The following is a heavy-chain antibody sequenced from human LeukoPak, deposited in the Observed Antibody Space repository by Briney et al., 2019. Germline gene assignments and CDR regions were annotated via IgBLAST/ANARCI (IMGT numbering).Heavy chain of an antibody. CDR2: ISYDGTNK. V-gene: IGHV3-30*03. Sequence: PGGSLRLSCAASGFTFSAYGMHWVRQAPGKGLEWVAIISYDGTNKYYADSVKGRFTISRDNSKNTLYLQMNSLRAEDTAVYYCASSLDIVATEDVDYWGQGTLVTVSS. CDR1: GFTFSAYG. D-gene: IGHD5-12*01. J-gene: IGHJ4*02. CDR3: ASSLDIVATEDVDY.